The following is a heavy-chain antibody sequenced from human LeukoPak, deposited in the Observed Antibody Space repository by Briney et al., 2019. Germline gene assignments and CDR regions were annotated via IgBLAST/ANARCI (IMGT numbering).Heavy chain of an antibody. Sequence: SETLSPTCTVSGGSISTYYWSWIRQPPGKGLEWIGYIYYSGSINYNPSLKSRVTISVDTSKNQFSLKVNSMTAADTAVYYCARKGTYWYFDLWGRGTLVTVSS. J-gene: IGHJ2*01. CDR3: ARKGTYWYFDL. CDR1: GGSISTYY. V-gene: IGHV4-59*01. CDR2: IYYSGSI. D-gene: IGHD1-1*01.